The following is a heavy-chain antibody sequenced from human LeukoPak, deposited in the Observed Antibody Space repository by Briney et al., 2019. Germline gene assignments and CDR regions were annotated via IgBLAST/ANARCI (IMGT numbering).Heavy chain of an antibody. D-gene: IGHD5-18*01. CDR3: ARVDTAMVDYGMDV. CDR1: GGSFSAYY. CDR2: INDSGRT. Sequence: SETLSLTCAVYGGSFSAYYWSWIRQPQGKGLEWVGEINDSGRTNYNPSLKSGVTISVDTSRNQFSLKLSSVTAADTAVYYCARVDTAMVDYGMDVWGQGTTVTVSS. V-gene: IGHV4-34*01. J-gene: IGHJ6*02.